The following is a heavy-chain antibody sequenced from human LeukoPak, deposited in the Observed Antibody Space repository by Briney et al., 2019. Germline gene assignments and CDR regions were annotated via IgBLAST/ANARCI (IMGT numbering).Heavy chain of an antibody. CDR3: TRDHITSWQIDF. V-gene: IGHV3-23*01. D-gene: IGHD2-2*01. J-gene: IGHJ4*02. Sequence: PGGSLRLSCAASGFTFSNYAMTWVRQAPGKGLEWVSAISGSGGSTYYAESVKGRFTISRDNSKNTVSLQMNSLRVEDTAVYYCTRDHITSWQIDFWGQGTMVTVSS. CDR1: GFTFSNYA. CDR2: ISGSGGST.